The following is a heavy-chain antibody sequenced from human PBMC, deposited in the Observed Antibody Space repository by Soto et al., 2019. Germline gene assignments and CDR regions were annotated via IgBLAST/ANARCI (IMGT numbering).Heavy chain of an antibody. J-gene: IGHJ4*02. D-gene: IGHD3-10*01. V-gene: IGHV4-34*02. CDR2: INHSGSV. Sequence: QVHLQQWGAGLLKPSQTLSLSCVVDGGAFNGYYWTWIRQPPGKGLEWIGEINHSGSVDYNPSLKSRVAISIDTSKNQFSLTLTSVTAADTAVYYCARAGAALVRGSIGGFDYWGQGSLVTVSS. CDR3: ARAGAALVRGSIGGFDY. CDR1: GGAFNGYY.